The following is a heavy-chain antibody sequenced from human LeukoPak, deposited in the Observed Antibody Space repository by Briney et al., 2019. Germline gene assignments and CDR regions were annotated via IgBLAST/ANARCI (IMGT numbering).Heavy chain of an antibody. CDR1: GFTFSNAW. V-gene: IGHV3-15*07. Sequence: GGSLRLSCAASGFTFSNAWMNWVRQAPGKGLEWVGRIKSKTDGGTTDYAAPVKGRFTISRDDSKNTLYLQMNSLKTEDTAVYYCTTDEYDYVWGSYRYSYWGQGTLVTVSS. CDR3: TTDEYDYVWGSYRYSY. D-gene: IGHD3-16*02. CDR2: IKSKTDGGTT. J-gene: IGHJ4*02.